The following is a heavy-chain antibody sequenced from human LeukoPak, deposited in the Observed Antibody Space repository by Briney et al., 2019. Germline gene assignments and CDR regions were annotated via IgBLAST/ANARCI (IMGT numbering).Heavy chain of an antibody. CDR3: ASHPNWNRRWDWFDP. V-gene: IGHV4-39*01. J-gene: IGHJ5*02. D-gene: IGHD1-1*01. CDR2: IYYSGST. Sequence: PSETLSLTCTVSGGSVSSSSYYWGWIRQPPGKGLEWIGSIYYSGSTYYNPSLKSRVTISVDTSKNQFSLKLSSVTAADTAVYYCASHPNWNRRWDWFDPWGQGTLVTVSS. CDR1: GGSVSSSSYY.